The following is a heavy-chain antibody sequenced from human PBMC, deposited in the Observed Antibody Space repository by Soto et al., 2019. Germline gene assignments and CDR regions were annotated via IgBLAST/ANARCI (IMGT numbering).Heavy chain of an antibody. J-gene: IGHJ4*02. CDR1: GFSFSSYA. CDR2: ISYDGSNK. Sequence: QVQLVESGGGVVQPGRSRRLSCAASGFSFSSYAMHWVRQAPGKGLEWVAVISYDGSNKYYADSVKGRFIISRDNSKNTLYLQMNSLRAEDTAVYYCAREFPDVLRFLEWLSLDYWGQGTLVTVSS. V-gene: IGHV3-30-3*01. D-gene: IGHD3-3*01. CDR3: AREFPDVLRFLEWLSLDY.